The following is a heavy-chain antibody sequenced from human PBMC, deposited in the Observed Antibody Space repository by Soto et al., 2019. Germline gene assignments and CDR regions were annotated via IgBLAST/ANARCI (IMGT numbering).Heavy chain of an antibody. J-gene: IGHJ5*02. CDR2: ISDTGSNP. D-gene: IGHD3-3*01. CDR3: AKAGGRVVDAYDT. Sequence: VLLLESGGRLVQPGASLRLSCEASGLTFRSYALSWVRQAPGKGLEWVSGISDTGSNPYYADSVKGRFTISRDNSKNTLSLQMKSLRADDTAMYYCAKAGGRVVDAYDTWGQGTLVIVSS. CDR1: GLTFRSYA. V-gene: IGHV3-23*01.